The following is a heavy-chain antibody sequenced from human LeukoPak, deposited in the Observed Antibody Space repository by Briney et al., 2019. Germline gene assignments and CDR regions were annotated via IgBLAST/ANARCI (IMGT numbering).Heavy chain of an antibody. J-gene: IGHJ4*02. CDR2: VYISGTT. CDR3: ARHEYYGLEGGFDY. Sequence: PSETLSLTCTVPGVSISGYYWSWIRQPAGKGLEWIGHVYISGTTNNNPSLKSRVTMSLDTSKNQVSLKLSSVTAADTAVYFCARHEYYGLEGGFDYWGQGTLVTVSS. V-gene: IGHV4-4*07. D-gene: IGHD3-10*01. CDR1: GVSISGYY.